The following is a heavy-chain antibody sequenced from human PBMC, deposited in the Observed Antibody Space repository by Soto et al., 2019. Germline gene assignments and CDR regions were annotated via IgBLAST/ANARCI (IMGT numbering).Heavy chain of an antibody. CDR2: INSDGSST. Sequence: EVQLVESGGGLVQPGGSLRLSCAASGFTFSSYWMHWVRQAPGKGLVWVSRINSDGSSTNYADSVKGRFTISRDNARNTLFLQMDTLRAEDTAVYYCIRSGSSPYYYGMDVWGQGTTVTVSS. D-gene: IGHD6-6*01. V-gene: IGHV3-74*01. CDR1: GFTFSSYW. J-gene: IGHJ6*02. CDR3: IRSGSSPYYYGMDV.